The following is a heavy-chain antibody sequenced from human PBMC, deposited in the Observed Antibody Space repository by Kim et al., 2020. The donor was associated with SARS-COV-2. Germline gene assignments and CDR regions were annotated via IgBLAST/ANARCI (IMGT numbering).Heavy chain of an antibody. CDR3: ARGRMDYGDYRYYYYYGMDV. D-gene: IGHD4-17*01. CDR1: GYSFTSYW. Sequence: GESLKISCKGSGYSFTSYWIGWVRQMPGKGLEWMGIIYPGDSDTRYIPSFQGQVTISADKSISTAYLQWSSLKASDTAMYYCARGRMDYGDYRYYYYYGMDVWGQGTTVTVSS. CDR2: IYPGDSDT. J-gene: IGHJ6*02. V-gene: IGHV5-51*01.